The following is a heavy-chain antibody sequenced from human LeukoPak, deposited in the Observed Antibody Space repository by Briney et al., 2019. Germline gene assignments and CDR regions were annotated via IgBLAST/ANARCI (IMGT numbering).Heavy chain of an antibody. CDR3: ARDLGPFTYGMDV. J-gene: IGHJ6*02. Sequence: GASVKVSCKASGYTFTGYYMHWVRQAPGQGLERMGWINPNSGGTNYAQKFQGRVTMTRDTSISTAYMELSRLRSDDTAVYYCARDLGPFTYGMDVWGQGTTVTVSS. V-gene: IGHV1-2*02. CDR1: GYTFTGYY. CDR2: INPNSGGT.